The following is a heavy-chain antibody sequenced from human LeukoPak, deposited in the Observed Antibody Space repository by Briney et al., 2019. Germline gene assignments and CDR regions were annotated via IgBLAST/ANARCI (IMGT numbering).Heavy chain of an antibody. J-gene: IGHJ4*02. V-gene: IGHV3-30*04. D-gene: IGHD3-9*01. CDR2: ISYDGSNK. CDR3: ARFSGGYDILTGYYKTDY. Sequence: GGSLRLPCAASGFTFSSYAMRWVRQAPGKGLEWVAVISYDGSNKYYADSVKGRFTISRDNSKNTLYLQLNSLRAEDTAVYYCARFSGGYDILTGYYKTDYWGQGTLVTVSS. CDR1: GFTFSSYA.